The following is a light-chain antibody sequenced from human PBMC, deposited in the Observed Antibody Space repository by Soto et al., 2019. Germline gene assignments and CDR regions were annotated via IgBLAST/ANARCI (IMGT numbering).Light chain of an antibody. CDR1: QSVSSSY. CDR2: GAS. CDR3: QQYGSSPPYP. J-gene: IGKJ2*01. Sequence: EIVLTQSPGTLSLSPGERATISCRASQSVSSSYLAWYQQKPGQAPRLLIYGASSRDTGIPDRFSGSGSGTGFTLAISRLEPEDFAVYYCQQYGSSPPYPFGRGTKLEIK. V-gene: IGKV3-20*01.